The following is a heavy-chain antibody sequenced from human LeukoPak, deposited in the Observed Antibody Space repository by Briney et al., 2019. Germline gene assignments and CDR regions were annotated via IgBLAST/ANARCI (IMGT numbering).Heavy chain of an antibody. J-gene: IGHJ6*03. Sequence: PGGSLRLSCAASGFTFSSYAMSWVRQAPGKGLEWVSSISSSSSYIYYADSVKGRFTISRDNAKNSLYLQMNSLRAEDTALYHCAREGRDSSGYYYSLDYYMDVWGKGTTVTVSS. D-gene: IGHD3-22*01. CDR1: GFTFSSYA. V-gene: IGHV3-21*04. CDR2: ISSSSSYI. CDR3: AREGRDSSGYYYSLDYYMDV.